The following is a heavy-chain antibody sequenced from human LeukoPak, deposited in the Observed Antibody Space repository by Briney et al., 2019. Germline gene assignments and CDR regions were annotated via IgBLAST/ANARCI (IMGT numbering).Heavy chain of an antibody. CDR1: GFTFNTYW. CDR3: ARISPHYYDSTGPDYWYFDL. J-gene: IGHJ2*01. CDR2: IKQDASEK. V-gene: IGHV3-7*01. D-gene: IGHD3-22*01. Sequence: GGSLRLSCAASGFTFNTYWMSWVRQAPGKGLEWVAKIKQDASEKYYVESVKGRFTISRDNAKNSLYLQMNSLRAEDTAVYYCARISPHYYDSTGPDYWYFDLWGRGTLVTVSS.